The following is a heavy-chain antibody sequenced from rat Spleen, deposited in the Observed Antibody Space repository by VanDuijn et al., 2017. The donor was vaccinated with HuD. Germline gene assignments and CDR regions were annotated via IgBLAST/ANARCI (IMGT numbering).Heavy chain of an antibody. J-gene: IGHJ2*01. Sequence: EVQLVESGGGLVQPGRSLKLSCAASGFTFSDCYMAWVRQAPTKGLEWVATISHDESSTYYRDSVKGRITISRDNIRDTLYLQMDNLRSEDTATYYFARLGGKDSSYNYFDNWGQGDMVTVSS. CDR2: ISHDESST. CDR1: GFTFSDCY. D-gene: IGHD1-2*01. V-gene: IGHV5-7*01. CDR3: ARLGGKDSSYNYFDN.